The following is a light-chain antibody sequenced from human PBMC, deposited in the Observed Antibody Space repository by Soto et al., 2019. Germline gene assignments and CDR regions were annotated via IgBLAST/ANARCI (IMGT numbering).Light chain of an antibody. CDR3: LQDYGDSWT. CDR2: AAS. CDR1: RDVGSD. J-gene: IGKJ1*01. V-gene: IGKV1-6*01. Sequence: QMTQSPSSLSASVGEKIIITCRASRDVGSDVSWYQQKPGQAPKLLIYAASNLYTGVPSRFSGSRSGTAFTLTISILHPEDFASYYCLQDYGDSWTFGQGTKVEIE.